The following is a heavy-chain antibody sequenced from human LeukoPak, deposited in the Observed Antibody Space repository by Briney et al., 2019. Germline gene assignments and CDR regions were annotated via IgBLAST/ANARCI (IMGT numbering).Heavy chain of an antibody. D-gene: IGHD3-9*01. Sequence: GGSLRLSCAASGFTFSSYGMHWVRQAPGKGLEWVSVISGSGGSTYYADSVKGRFTISRDNSKNTLYLQMNSLRAEDTAVYYCAKLGILTGHYYFDYWSQGTLLTVSS. CDR3: AKLGILTGHYYFDY. CDR1: GFTFSSYG. J-gene: IGHJ4*02. V-gene: IGHV3-23*01. CDR2: ISGSGGST.